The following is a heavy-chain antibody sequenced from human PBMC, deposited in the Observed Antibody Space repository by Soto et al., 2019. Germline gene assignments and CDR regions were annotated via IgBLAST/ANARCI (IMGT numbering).Heavy chain of an antibody. J-gene: IGHJ6*03. Sequence: GASVKVSCKASGGTFSSYTISWVRQAPGQGLEWMGRIIPILGIANYAQRFQGRVTITADKSTSTAYMELSSLRSEDTAVYYCASNLDISRREGSLYYYYHQLDLWGKGTTVNGPS. CDR3: ASNLDISRREGSLYYYYHQLDL. CDR1: GGTFSSYT. V-gene: IGHV1-69*02. CDR2: IIPILGIA. D-gene: IGHD2-15*01.